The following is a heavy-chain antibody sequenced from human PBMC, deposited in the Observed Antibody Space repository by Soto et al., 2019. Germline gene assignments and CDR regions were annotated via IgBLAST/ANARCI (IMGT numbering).Heavy chain of an antibody. CDR1: GFTFSSYS. J-gene: IGHJ4*02. D-gene: IGHD2-21*01. V-gene: IGHV3-21*01. CDR2: ISSSSSYI. Sequence: EVQLVESGGGLVKPGGSLRLSCAASGFTFSSYSMNWVRQAPGKGLEWVSSISSSSSYIYYADSVKGRFTISRDNAKXXXXXXXXXXXXXXXXXXXXXXXXXXXXXXXYGLAVYWGQGTLVTVSS. CDR3: XXXXXXXXXXXYGLAVY.